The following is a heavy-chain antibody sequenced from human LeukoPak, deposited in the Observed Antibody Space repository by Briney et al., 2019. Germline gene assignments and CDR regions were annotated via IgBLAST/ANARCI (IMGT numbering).Heavy chain of an antibody. CDR2: IKQDGSEK. CDR3: ARSPPRGSGWYTFDY. V-gene: IGHV3-7*02. CDR1: GFTFSSYW. Sequence: GGSLRLSCAASGFTFSSYWMSWVRQAPGKGLEWVANIKQDGSEKYYVDSVKGRFTISRDNAKNSPYLQMNSLRAEDTAVYYCARSPPRGSGWYTFDYWGQGTLVTVSS. D-gene: IGHD6-19*01. J-gene: IGHJ4*02.